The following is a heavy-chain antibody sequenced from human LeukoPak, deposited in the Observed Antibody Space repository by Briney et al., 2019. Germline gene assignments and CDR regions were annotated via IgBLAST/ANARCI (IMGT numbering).Heavy chain of an antibody. D-gene: IGHD2-8*01. Sequence: GGSLRLSCAAPGFPFNYYNIHWVRQAPGKGLEWVAFIRYDGSNKYYADSVKGRFTISRDNSKNTLYLQMNSLRAEDTAVYYCAKSAGYCTNGVCPYAFDIWGQGTMVTVSS. CDR2: IRYDGSNK. CDR1: GFPFNYYN. J-gene: IGHJ3*02. V-gene: IGHV3-30*02. CDR3: AKSAGYCTNGVCPYAFDI.